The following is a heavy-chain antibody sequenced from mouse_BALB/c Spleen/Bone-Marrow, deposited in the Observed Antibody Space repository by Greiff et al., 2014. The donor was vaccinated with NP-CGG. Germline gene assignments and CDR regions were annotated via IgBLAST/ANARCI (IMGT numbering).Heavy chain of an antibody. Sequence: QVQLKQSGAELVRPGSSVKISCKASGYAFSVYWMNWVKQRPGQGLEWIGQIYPGDGDTNYNGKFKGRATLTADKFSDTAYMQLSSLTSEDSAVYFCARGGISVDYWGQGTTLTVSS. CDR1: GYAFSVYW. CDR2: IYPGDGDT. CDR3: ARGGISVDY. V-gene: IGHV1-80*01. J-gene: IGHJ2*01.